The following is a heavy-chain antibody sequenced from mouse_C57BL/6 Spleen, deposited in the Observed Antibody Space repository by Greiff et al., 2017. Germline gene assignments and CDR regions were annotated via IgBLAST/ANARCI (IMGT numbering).Heavy chain of an antibody. CDR3: ASASITPYFAV. V-gene: IGHV5-15*01. J-gene: IGHJ1*03. Sequence: EVKLVESGGGLVQPGGSLKLSCAASGFTFSDYGMAWVRQAPRKGLEWVAFISNLAYSIYYADTVTGRFTISRENAKNTLCLEMSSLRSEDTAMYYCASASITPYFAVWGTGTTVTVSS. CDR2: ISNLAYSI. D-gene: IGHD1-1*01. CDR1: GFTFSDYG.